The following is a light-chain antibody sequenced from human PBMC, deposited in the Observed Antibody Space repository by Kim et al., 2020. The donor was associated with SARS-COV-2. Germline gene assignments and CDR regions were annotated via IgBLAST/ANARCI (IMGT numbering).Light chain of an antibody. J-gene: IGLJ1*01. V-gene: IGLV2-14*04. Sequence: GQSITISCTGTTSVVGGYNSVSWYQQHPGTTPILIIYDVNQRPSGISNRLSGSKSGNTASLTISGLQSEDEADYHCCSYTGSDTYVFGTGTKVTVL. CDR2: DVN. CDR3: CSYTGSDTYV. CDR1: TSVVGGYNS.